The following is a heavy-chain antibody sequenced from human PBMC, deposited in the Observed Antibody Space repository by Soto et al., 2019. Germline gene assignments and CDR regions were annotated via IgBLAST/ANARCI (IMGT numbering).Heavy chain of an antibody. D-gene: IGHD4-4*01. CDR2: ISYDGSNK. Sequence: QVQLVESGGGVVQPGRSLRLSCAASGFTFSSYAMHWVRQAPGKGLEWVAVISYDGSNKYYADSVKGRFTISRDNSKNSLYLQMKSLRSEDTAVYYCASPYSPQAHRMTTFDLVGYYGMDVWGQGTTVTVSS. V-gene: IGHV3-30-3*01. J-gene: IGHJ6*02. CDR3: ASPYSPQAHRMTTFDLVGYYGMDV. CDR1: GFTFSSYA.